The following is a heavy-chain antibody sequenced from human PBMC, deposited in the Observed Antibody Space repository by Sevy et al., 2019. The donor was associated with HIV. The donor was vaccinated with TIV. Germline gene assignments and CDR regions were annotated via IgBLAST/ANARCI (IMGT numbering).Heavy chain of an antibody. V-gene: IGHV1-24*01. J-gene: IGHJ5*02. Sequence: ASVKVSCKVSGYTLTKLSIHWVRQAPGKGLAWMGDFDPQYGETIYAQKFQGRLTMTEDTSPDTAFMELSSLTPEDTAVYYCTAVGLRYFSGSSSYQGDWFDPWGQGTLVTVSS. D-gene: IGHD2-15*01. CDR1: GYTLTKLS. CDR2: FDPQYGET. CDR3: TAVGLRYFSGSSSYQGDWFDP.